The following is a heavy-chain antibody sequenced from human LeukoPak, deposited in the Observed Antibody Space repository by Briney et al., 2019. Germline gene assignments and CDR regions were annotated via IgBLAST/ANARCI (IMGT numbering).Heavy chain of an antibody. D-gene: IGHD6-13*01. Sequence: GESLKISCKGSGYSFSSYWIGWVRQMPGKGLEWMGVIYASDSDTRYSPSFQGQVAISVDKSISTAYLQWSSLKASDTAIYYCMRPKGPYSNSWYAGYWGQGTLVTVSS. CDR2: IYASDSDT. J-gene: IGHJ4*02. V-gene: IGHV5-51*01. CDR1: GYSFSSYW. CDR3: MRPKGPYSNSWYAGY.